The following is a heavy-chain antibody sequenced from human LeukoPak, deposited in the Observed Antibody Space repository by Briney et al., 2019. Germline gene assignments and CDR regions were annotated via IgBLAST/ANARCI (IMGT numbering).Heavy chain of an antibody. Sequence: SETLSLTCTVSGGSVSSSNYYWGWIRQPPGKGLEWIGEINHSGSTNYNPSLKSRVTMSVDTSKNQFSLNLSSVTAADTAVYYCARRFDFVYDYVYYFDSWGQGTLVTVSS. D-gene: IGHD5/OR15-5a*01. V-gene: IGHV4-39*07. CDR1: GGSVSSSNYY. CDR2: INHSGST. CDR3: ARRFDFVYDYVYYFDS. J-gene: IGHJ4*02.